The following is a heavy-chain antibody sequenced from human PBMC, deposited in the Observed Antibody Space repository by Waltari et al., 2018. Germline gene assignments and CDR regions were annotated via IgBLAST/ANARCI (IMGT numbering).Heavy chain of an antibody. CDR2: LYYSGST. CDR1: GGSISSGGYY. CDR3: ARATIKGSGIPPFDY. V-gene: IGHV4-31*03. Sequence: QVQLQESGPGLVKPSQTLSLTCTVSGGSISSGGYYWSWIRQHPGKGLEWIGYLYYSGSTYYNPSLKSRVTISVDTSKNQFSLKLSSVTAADTAVYYCARATIKGSGIPPFDYWGQGTLVTVSS. J-gene: IGHJ4*02. D-gene: IGHD1-1*01.